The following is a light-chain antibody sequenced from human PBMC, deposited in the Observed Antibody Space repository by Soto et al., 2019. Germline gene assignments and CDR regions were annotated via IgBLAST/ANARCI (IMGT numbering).Light chain of an antibody. V-gene: IGLV2-14*01. CDR3: SAYTTSNPLS. Sequence: QSVLSQPGSLSGSPGQSITISCTGTSSDIGAYDYVSWFQQHPGTAPKLILYEVNNRPSGVSNRFSGSKSGNTASLIISGLQTEDEANYYCSAYTTSNPLSFGTGTKVTVL. CDR1: SSDIGAYDY. CDR2: EVN. J-gene: IGLJ1*01.